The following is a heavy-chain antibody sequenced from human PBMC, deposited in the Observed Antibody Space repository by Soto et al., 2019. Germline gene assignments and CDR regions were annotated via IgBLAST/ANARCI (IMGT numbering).Heavy chain of an antibody. J-gene: IGHJ3*02. CDR2: INRDGSTI. V-gene: IGHV3-74*01. CDR3: ARVADCTYSSNCNGRAAFDM. D-gene: IGHD6-13*01. Sequence: EVQLVESGGGLAQPGGSLRLSCAASGFTLSSHWMHWVRQVPGKGLVWVSRINRDGSTINYDDSVRGRYTISRDNAKNTLSLQMNSLRAEDTAVYYCARVADCTYSSNCNGRAAFDMWGQGTMVTVSS. CDR1: GFTLSSHW.